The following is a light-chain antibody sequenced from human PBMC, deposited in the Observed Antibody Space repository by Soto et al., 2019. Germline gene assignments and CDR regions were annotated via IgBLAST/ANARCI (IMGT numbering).Light chain of an antibody. CDR3: SSYTSSNTLL. V-gene: IGLV2-14*01. J-gene: IGLJ2*01. CDR2: DVS. CDR1: SSDVGGYNY. Sequence: QSALTQPASVSGSPEQSITISCTGTSSDVGGYNYVSWYQQHPGKAPKLMIYDVSNRPSGISNRFSGSKSGNTASLTISGLQDEDEAEYYCSSYTSSNTLLFGGGTKLTVL.